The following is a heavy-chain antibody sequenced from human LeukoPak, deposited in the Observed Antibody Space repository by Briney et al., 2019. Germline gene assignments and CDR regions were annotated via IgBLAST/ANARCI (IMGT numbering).Heavy chain of an antibody. J-gene: IGHJ6*02. Sequence: GGSLRLSCAASGFTFSSYSMNWVRQAPGKGLEWVSYISSSSNTIYYADSVKGRFTISRDNAKNSLYLQMNSLRDEDTAVYYCASGDGLYSYYGMDVWGQGTTVTVSS. D-gene: IGHD2-21*01. CDR3: ASGDGLYSYYGMDV. CDR2: ISSSSNTI. V-gene: IGHV3-48*02. CDR1: GFTFSSYS.